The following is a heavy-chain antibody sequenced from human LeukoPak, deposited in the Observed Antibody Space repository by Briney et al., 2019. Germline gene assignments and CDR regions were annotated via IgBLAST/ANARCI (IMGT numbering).Heavy chain of an antibody. Sequence: GASAKVSCKASGGTFSSYAISWVRQAPGQGLEWMGRIIPIFGIANYAQKFQGRVTITADKSTSTAYMELSSLRSEDTAVYYCARDREYYYDSSGYYNDAFDIWGQGTMVTVSS. CDR2: IIPIFGIA. V-gene: IGHV1-69*04. CDR3: ARDREYYYDSSGYYNDAFDI. D-gene: IGHD3-22*01. CDR1: GGTFSSYA. J-gene: IGHJ3*02.